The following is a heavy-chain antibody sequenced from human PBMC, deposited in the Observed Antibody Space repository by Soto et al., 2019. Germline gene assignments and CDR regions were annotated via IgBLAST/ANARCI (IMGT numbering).Heavy chain of an antibody. CDR3: ARDSGGGIAAAGVDY. D-gene: IGHD6-13*01. V-gene: IGHV3-48*01. J-gene: IGHJ4*02. Sequence: GGSLRLSCAASGFTFSSYSMNWVRQAPGKGLEWVSYISSSSSSIYYADSVKGRFTISRDNAKNSLYLQMNSLRAEDTAVYYCARDSGGGIAAAGVDYWGQGTLVTVSS. CDR1: GFTFSSYS. CDR2: ISSSSSSI.